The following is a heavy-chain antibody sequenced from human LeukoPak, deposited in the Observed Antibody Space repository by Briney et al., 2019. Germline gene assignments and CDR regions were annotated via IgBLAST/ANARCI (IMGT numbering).Heavy chain of an antibody. J-gene: IGHJ4*02. CDR3: ARMSGSRLPGY. V-gene: IGHV3-30-3*01. CDR1: AFIFSGHW. Sequence: GSLRLSCEGSAFIFSGHWMNWVRQTPGKGLEWVALISYDGSNKYYADSVKGRFTISRDDARNSLYLQMNSLRAEDTAVYYCARMSGSRLPGYWGQGALVTVSS. CDR2: ISYDGSNK. D-gene: IGHD3-3*01.